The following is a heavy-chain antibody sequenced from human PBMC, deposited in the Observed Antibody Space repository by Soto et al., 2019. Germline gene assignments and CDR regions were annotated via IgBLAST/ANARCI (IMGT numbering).Heavy chain of an antibody. V-gene: IGHV4-59*01. Sequence: TSETLSLTCTVSGGSISSYYWSWIRQPPGKGLEWIGYIYYSGSTNYNPSLKSRVTISVDTSKNQFSLKLSSVTAADTAVYYCARSTYDFWSGYFPTFDYWGQGTLVTVSS. CDR3: ARSTYDFWSGYFPTFDY. J-gene: IGHJ4*02. CDR1: GGSISSYY. CDR2: IYYSGST. D-gene: IGHD3-3*01.